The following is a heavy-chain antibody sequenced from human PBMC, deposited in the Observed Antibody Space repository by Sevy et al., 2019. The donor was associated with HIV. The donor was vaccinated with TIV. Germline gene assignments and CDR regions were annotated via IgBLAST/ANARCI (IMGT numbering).Heavy chain of an antibody. CDR2: IYYSGST. V-gene: IGHV4-59*01. D-gene: IGHD6-19*01. CDR3: ARRGSSGVYYFDY. Sequence: SETLSLTCTVSGGSISSYYWSWIRQPPGKGLEWIGYIYYSGSTNYNPSLKSRVTISVDTSKNQFSLKLSSVTAADTAVYYCARRGSSGVYYFDYWGQRTLVTVSS. J-gene: IGHJ4*02. CDR1: GGSISSYY.